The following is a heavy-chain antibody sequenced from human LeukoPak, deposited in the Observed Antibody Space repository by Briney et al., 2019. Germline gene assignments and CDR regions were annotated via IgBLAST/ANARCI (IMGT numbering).Heavy chain of an antibody. CDR2: ISNSGTAI. V-gene: IGHV3-48*03. CDR3: TTAVYCMETEYSQH. D-gene: IGHD2-8*01. CDR1: GFTFSSYE. Sequence: GGSLRLSCAASGFTFSSYEINCVRQAPGKGLEWVSYISNSGTAIYYADSVKGRFTISRDNSKRSLYLQMNSLRAENTAVYYFTTAVYCMETEYSQHSGQSTLVTVSS. J-gene: IGHJ1*01.